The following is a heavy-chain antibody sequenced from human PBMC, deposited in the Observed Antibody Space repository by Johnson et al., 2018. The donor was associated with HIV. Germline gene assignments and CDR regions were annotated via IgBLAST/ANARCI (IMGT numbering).Heavy chain of an antibody. V-gene: IGHV3-NL1*01. Sequence: GVVQPGGSVRLSCAVSGLNFSDYGMHWVRQAPGKGLEWVSVFYSGGSTYYADSVKGRFTISRDNSKNTLYRQMNSLRAEDTAVYYCAREGGSSGPDAFDIWGQGTMVTVSS. J-gene: IGHJ3*02. CDR2: FYSGGST. D-gene: IGHD3-16*01. CDR1: GLNFSDYG. CDR3: AREGGSSGPDAFDI.